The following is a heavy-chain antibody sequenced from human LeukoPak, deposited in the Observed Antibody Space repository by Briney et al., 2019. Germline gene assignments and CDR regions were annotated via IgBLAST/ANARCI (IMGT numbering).Heavy chain of an antibody. CDR1: GDSISTSSYY. CDR2: VFSSGNT. D-gene: IGHD2-15*01. CDR3: ARDPSRSCAGGNCFSS. Sequence: PSETLSLTCTVSGDSISTSSYYWGWIRQPPGKGLEWIGSVFSSGNTYYEPSLKSRVTISVATSTNQFSLNVRSVSAADTAVYYCARDPSRSCAGGNCFSSWGQGTLVIVSS. V-gene: IGHV4-39*07. J-gene: IGHJ5*02.